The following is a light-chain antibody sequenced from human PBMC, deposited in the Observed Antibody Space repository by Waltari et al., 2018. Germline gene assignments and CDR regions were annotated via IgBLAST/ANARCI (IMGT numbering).Light chain of an antibody. V-gene: IGLV2-11*01. J-gene: IGLJ2*01. Sequence: QSALTQPRSVSGSPGQSVTISCTGTSSDVGDYNYVSWYQQHPDKAPKLMIYDVTKRPSGVPDRVSGSKSGNTASLTISGLQAEDEADYYCCSYAGSYSFVFGGGTKLTVL. CDR3: CSYAGSYSFV. CDR1: SSDVGDYNY. CDR2: DVT.